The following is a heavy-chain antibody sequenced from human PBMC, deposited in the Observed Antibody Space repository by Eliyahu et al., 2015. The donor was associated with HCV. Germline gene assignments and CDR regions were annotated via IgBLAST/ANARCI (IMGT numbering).Heavy chain of an antibody. CDR3: AKAGLVLVGNFDY. Sequence: QVQLVQSGAEVKKPGASVKVSCKASGYTFTSYAMHWVRQAPGQRLEWMGWINAGNGNTKYSQKFQGRVTITRDTSASTAYMELSSLRSEDTAVYYCAKAGLVLVGNFDYWGQGTLVTVSS. CDR1: GYTFTSYA. J-gene: IGHJ4*02. D-gene: IGHD2-8*02. V-gene: IGHV1-3*01. CDR2: INAGNGNT.